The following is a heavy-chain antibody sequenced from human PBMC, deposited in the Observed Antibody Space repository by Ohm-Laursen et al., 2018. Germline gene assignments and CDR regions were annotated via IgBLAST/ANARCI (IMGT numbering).Heavy chain of an antibody. D-gene: IGHD2-2*01. V-gene: IGHV3-23*01. CDR3: ARALGYHDAFDI. CDR2: ISGSGAST. J-gene: IGHJ3*02. Sequence: GSLRLSCTASVITFSNYDMIWVRQTPRKGLEWVSEISGSGASTYYADSVKGRFTISRDNSKNTLYLHMNSLRAEDMGVYYCARALGYHDAFDIWGQGTMVTVSS. CDR1: VITFSNYD.